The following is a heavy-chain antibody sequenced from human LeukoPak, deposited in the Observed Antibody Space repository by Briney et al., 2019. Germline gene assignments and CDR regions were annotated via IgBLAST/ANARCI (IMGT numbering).Heavy chain of an antibody. Sequence: GGSLRLSCAASGFTFDDYAMHWVRQAPGKGLEWVSGISWNSGSIGYADSVKGRFTISRDNAQNSLYLQINSLRPEDTAFYSCAKDRMGAYFTIPDYWGQGTLVTVSS. CDR2: ISWNSGSI. J-gene: IGHJ4*02. D-gene: IGHD2/OR15-2a*01. CDR3: AKDRMGAYFTIPDY. CDR1: GFTFDDYA. V-gene: IGHV3-9*01.